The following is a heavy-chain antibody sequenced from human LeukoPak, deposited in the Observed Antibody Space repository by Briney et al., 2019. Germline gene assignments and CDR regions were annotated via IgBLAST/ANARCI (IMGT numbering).Heavy chain of an antibody. CDR1: GFTFSSYS. D-gene: IGHD2-15*01. V-gene: IGHV3-21*01. CDR2: IRSSSSYI. J-gene: IGHJ4*02. Sequence: GGSLRLSCAASGFTFSSYSMNWVRQAPGKGLEWVSSIRSSSSYIYYADSVKGRFTISRDNAKNSLYLQMNSLRAEDTAVYYCARAPLYCSGGSCYAGLDWGQGTLVTVSS. CDR3: ARAPLYCSGGSCYAGLD.